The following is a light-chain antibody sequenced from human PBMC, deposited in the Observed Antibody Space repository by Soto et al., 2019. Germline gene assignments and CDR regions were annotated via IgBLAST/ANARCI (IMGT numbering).Light chain of an antibody. Sequence: DIVMTQSPAILSVSLGERATLSCLASQSISDNLAWYQQRSCQAPRLLIYGASTRATGVPAWFSGSGSGTEFTLTISSLQSADFAIYYCQQYKSWPPLTFGGGTKVE. CDR1: QSISDN. CDR3: QQYKSWPPLT. V-gene: IGKV3-15*01. J-gene: IGKJ4*01. CDR2: GAS.